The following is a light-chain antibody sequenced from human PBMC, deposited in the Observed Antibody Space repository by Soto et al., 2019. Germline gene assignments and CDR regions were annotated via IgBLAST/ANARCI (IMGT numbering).Light chain of an antibody. CDR3: HQRSNWPPFT. V-gene: IGKV3-11*01. CDR2: GAS. Sequence: EVVLTQSLATLSLSPGERATLSCRASQSVSTYLAWYQQKPGQPPRLLIYGASNRATGTPARFSGSGSGTDFTLTISSLEPEDFAVYYCHQRSNWPPFTFGPGTKVEIK. CDR1: QSVSTY. J-gene: IGKJ3*01.